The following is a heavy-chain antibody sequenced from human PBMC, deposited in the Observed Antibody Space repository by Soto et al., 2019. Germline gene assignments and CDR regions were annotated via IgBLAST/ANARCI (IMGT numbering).Heavy chain of an antibody. CDR1: GFTFSNYA. Sequence: ESGGGLVQPGGSLRLSCAASGFTFSNYAMTWARQAPGKGLEWVSSISGSGDRTYYADSVKGRFTISRDNSKSTLYLQMNSLRAEDTAVYYCANWVEGTMVYFDYWGQGTLVTVSS. V-gene: IGHV3-23*01. D-gene: IGHD2-8*01. J-gene: IGHJ4*02. CDR2: ISGSGDRT. CDR3: ANWVEGTMVYFDY.